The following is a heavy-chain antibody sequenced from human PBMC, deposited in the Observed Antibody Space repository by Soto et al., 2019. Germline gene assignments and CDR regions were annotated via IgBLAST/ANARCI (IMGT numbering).Heavy chain of an antibody. V-gene: IGHV4-31*03. CDR3: ARDPFSGYDRPWFDP. Sequence: SETLSLTCTVSGGSISSGGYYWSWIRQHPGKGLEWIGYIYYSGSTYYNPSLKSRVTISVDTSKNQFSLKLSSVTAADTAVYYCARDPFSGYDRPWFDPWGQGTLVTVSS. CDR2: IYYSGST. J-gene: IGHJ5*02. D-gene: IGHD5-12*01. CDR1: GGSISSGGYY.